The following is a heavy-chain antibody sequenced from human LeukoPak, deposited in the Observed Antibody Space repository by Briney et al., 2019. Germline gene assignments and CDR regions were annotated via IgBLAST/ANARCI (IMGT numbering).Heavy chain of an antibody. CDR2: INPNSGGT. Sequence: AASVKVSCKASGYTFTGYYMHWVRQAPGQGLEWMGWINPNSGGTNYAQKFQGRVTMTRDTSISTAYMELSRLRSDDTAVYYCARDRSRTGGGYSYGHLRRWFDPWGQGTLVTVSS. D-gene: IGHD5-18*01. V-gene: IGHV1-2*02. J-gene: IGHJ5*02. CDR1: GYTFTGYY. CDR3: ARDRSRTGGGYSYGHLRRWFDP.